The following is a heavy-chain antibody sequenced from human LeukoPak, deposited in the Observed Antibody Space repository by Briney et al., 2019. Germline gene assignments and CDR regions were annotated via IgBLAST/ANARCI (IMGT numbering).Heavy chain of an antibody. CDR2: IVGSGAST. CDR1: GFTFSSYG. V-gene: IGHV3-23*01. D-gene: IGHD6-13*01. CDR3: AKDFSFIVAATFDH. J-gene: IGHJ4*02. Sequence: GGSLRLPCAASGFTFSSYGMSWVRQAPGKGLEWVSGIVGSGASTYYADSVKGRFTISRDNSKNTLYLQMNSLRAEDTAVYYCAKDFSFIVAATFDHWGQGTLVTVSS.